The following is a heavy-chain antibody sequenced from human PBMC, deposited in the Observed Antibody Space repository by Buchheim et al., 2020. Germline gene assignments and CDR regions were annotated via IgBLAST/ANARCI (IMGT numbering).Heavy chain of an antibody. D-gene: IGHD2-2*01. J-gene: IGHJ4*02. V-gene: IGHV3-48*01. CDR3: ARGPRYCSSTSCYPYYFDY. Sequence: EVQLVESGGGLVQPGGSLRLSCAASGFTFSSYSMNWVHQAPGKGLEWVSYISSSSSTIYYADSVKGRFTISRDNAKNSLYLQMNSLRAEDTAVYYCARGPRYCSSTSCYPYYFDYWGQGTL. CDR2: ISSSSSTI. CDR1: GFTFSSYS.